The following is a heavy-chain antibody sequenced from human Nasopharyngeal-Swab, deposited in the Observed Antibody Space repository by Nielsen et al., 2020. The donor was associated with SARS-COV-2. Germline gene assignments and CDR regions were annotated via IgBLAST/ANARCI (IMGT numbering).Heavy chain of an antibody. CDR3: ARGQGPRHYYDSSGYYYDVLGRGYYFDY. J-gene: IGHJ4*02. CDR2: INHSGST. V-gene: IGHV4-34*01. Sequence: WIRQPPGQGLEWIGEINHSGSTNYNPSLKSRVTISVDTSKNQFSLKLSSVTAADTAVYYCARGQGPRHYYDSSGYYYDVLGRGYYFDYWGQGTLVTVSS. D-gene: IGHD3-22*01.